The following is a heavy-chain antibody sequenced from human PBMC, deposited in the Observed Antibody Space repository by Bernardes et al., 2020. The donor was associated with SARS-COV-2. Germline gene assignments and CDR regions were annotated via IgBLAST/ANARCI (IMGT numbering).Heavy chain of an antibody. CDR2: IHPGDSDT. D-gene: IGHD3-16*02. V-gene: IGHV5-51*01. CDR1: GYSFTSYW. J-gene: IGHJ5*02. CDR3: ARQQYDNTWGSYRP. Sequence: GESLKISCKGSGYSFTSYWIVWVRQMPGKGLEWMGIIHPGDSDTRYSPSFEGQVTISADKSISTAYLQWGSLKASDTAMYYCARQQYDNTWGSYRPWGQGTLVTVSS.